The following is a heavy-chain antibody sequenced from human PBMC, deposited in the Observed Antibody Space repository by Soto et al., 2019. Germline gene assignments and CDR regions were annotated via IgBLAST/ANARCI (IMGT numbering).Heavy chain of an antibody. CDR3: ARARCTSCYHYYYSGMGV. Sequence: QVQLVQSGAEVKKPGSSVKVSCKASGGTFSSYTISWVRQAPGQGLEWMGRIIPILGIANYAQKFQGRVTITADKSAGKAYMELSSLSAVDTAVYYCARARCTSCYHYYYSGMGVWGHGTTVTVSS. J-gene: IGHJ6*02. D-gene: IGHD2-2*01. CDR2: IIPILGIA. CDR1: GGTFSSYT. V-gene: IGHV1-69*02.